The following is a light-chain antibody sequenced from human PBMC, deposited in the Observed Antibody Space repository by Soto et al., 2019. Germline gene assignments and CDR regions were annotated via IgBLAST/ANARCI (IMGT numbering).Light chain of an antibody. CDR2: DVT. CDR1: RSDVGGYNY. CDR3: SSYTSSSTYV. J-gene: IGLJ1*01. V-gene: IGLV2-14*01. Sequence: QSALTQPASVSGSPGQSITISCTGTRSDVGGYNYVYWHQQHPGKAPKLMIYDVTNRPSGVSDRFSGSKSGNTASLTISGLQAEDEPDYYCSSYTSSSTYVFGAGTKLTVL.